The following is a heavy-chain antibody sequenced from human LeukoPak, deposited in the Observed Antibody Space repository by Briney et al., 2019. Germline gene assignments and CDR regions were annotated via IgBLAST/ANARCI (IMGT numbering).Heavy chain of an antibody. V-gene: IGHV4-34*01. Sequence: SETLSLTCAVYGGSFSGYYWSWIRQPPGKGLEWIGEINHSGSTNYNPSLKSRVTISVDTSKNPFSLKLCSVTAADTAVYYCARVQGYYDSSGYPLDYWGQGTLVTVSS. J-gene: IGHJ4*02. D-gene: IGHD3-22*01. CDR1: GGSFSGYY. CDR2: INHSGST. CDR3: ARVQGYYDSSGYPLDY.